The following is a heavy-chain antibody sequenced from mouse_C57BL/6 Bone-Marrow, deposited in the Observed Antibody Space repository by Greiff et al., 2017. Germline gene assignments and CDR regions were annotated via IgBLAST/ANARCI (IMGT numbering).Heavy chain of an antibody. D-gene: IGHD1-1*01. Sequence: QVQLQQSGPGLVQPSQSLSITCTVSGFSLTSYGVHWVRQSPGKGLEWLGVIWRGGSTDYNAAFMSRLSITKDNSKSQVFFKMNRLQADDTAIYYCAKGTLDYGSSYWYFDVWGTGTTVTVSS. V-gene: IGHV2-5*01. CDR3: AKGTLDYGSSYWYFDV. CDR2: IWRGGST. CDR1: GFSLTSYG. J-gene: IGHJ1*03.